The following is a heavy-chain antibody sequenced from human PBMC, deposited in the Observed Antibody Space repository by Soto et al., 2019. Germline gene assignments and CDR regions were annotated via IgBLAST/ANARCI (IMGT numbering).Heavy chain of an antibody. CDR1: GGSISSSSYY. J-gene: IGHJ4*02. V-gene: IGHV4-39*07. D-gene: IGHD5-18*01. CDR3: ASLYVDTAMVTSRGFDY. CDR2: IYYSGST. Sequence: SETLSLTCTVSGGSISSSSYYWGWIRQPPGKGLQWIGSIYYSGSTNYNPSLKSRVTISVDTSKNQFSLKLSSVTAADTAVYYCASLYVDTAMVTSRGFDYWGQGTLVTVSS.